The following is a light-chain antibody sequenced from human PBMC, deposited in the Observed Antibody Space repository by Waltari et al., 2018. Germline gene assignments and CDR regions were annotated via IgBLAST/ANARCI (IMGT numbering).Light chain of an antibody. CDR2: YSF. CDR1: QTINNR. V-gene: IGKV1-33*01. Sequence: DIQMTQSPSSLSASVGDRVIITCWASQTINNRLSWYRQEPGKAPKPLIYYSFNLETGVPSRFSGSGSGRDYSLTINNLQPEDFATYYCQQYETFPLTFGGGTKVEIK. CDR3: QQYETFPLT. J-gene: IGKJ4*01.